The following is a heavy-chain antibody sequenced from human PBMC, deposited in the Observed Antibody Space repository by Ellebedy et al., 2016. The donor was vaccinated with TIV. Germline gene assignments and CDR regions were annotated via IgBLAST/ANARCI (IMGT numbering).Heavy chain of an antibody. J-gene: IGHJ3*02. V-gene: IGHV3-7*01. Sequence: GESLKIPCAASGFPFSRDWMNWVRQAPGRGLEFVDNIKEDGIEKYYVESVKGRFTSSRDNAKNSLSLQRNSLGAEDTAVYYCARVVVAATVYDAFDIWGQGTMVTVSS. CDR3: ARVVVAATVYDAFDI. D-gene: IGHD2-15*01. CDR1: GFPFSRDW. CDR2: IKEDGIEK.